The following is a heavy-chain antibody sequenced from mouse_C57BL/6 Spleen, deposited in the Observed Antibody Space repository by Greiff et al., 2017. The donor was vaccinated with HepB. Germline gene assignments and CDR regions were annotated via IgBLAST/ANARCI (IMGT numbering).Heavy chain of an antibody. CDR2: FYPGSGSI. V-gene: IGHV1-62-2*01. D-gene: IGHD1-1*01. CDR3: ARHTYYYGSSEGDFDY. J-gene: IGHJ2*01. CDR1: GYTFTEYT. Sequence: VQLVESGAELVKPGASVKLSCKASGYTFTEYTIHWVKQRSGQGLEWIGWFYPGSGSIKYNEKFKDKATLTADKSSSTVYMELSRLTSEDSAVYFCARHTYYYGSSEGDFDYWGQGTTLTVSS.